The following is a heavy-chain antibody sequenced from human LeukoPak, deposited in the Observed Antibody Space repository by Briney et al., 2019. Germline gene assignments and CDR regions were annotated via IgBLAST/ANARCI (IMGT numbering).Heavy chain of an antibody. V-gene: IGHV3-21*01. CDR3: ARDTVKADV. CDR1: GFIFDDYA. Sequence: GRSLRLSCAASGFIFDDYAMNWVRQAPGKGLEWVSSISSSSSYIYYADSVKGRFTISRDNAKNSLYLQMNSLRAEDTAVYYCARDTVKADVWGQGTTVTVSS. CDR2: ISSSSSYI. J-gene: IGHJ6*02. D-gene: IGHD3-16*02.